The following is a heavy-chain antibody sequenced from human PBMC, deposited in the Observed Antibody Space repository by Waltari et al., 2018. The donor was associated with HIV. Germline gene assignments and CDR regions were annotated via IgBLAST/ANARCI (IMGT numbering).Heavy chain of an antibody. V-gene: IGHV3-23*04. CDR2: ISGSGGSA. D-gene: IGHD6-13*01. J-gene: IGHJ3*02. Sequence: EVQLVESGGGLVQAGGSLRLFCAASGFTISSYAMSWVRQAPGEGLGWVSAISGSGGSAYYADSVKGRFTSARGHSKNTLYLQINSRRAADTAVYYCAKGGIAAAGTGAFDIWGQGTMVTVSS. CDR3: AKGGIAAAGTGAFDI. CDR1: GFTISSYA.